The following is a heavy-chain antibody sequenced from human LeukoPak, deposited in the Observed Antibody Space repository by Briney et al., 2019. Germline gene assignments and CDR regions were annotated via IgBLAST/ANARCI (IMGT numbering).Heavy chain of an antibody. V-gene: IGHV4-59*08. J-gene: IGHJ4*02. CDR1: GGSISSYY. D-gene: IGHD3-22*01. Sequence: SETLSLTCTVSGGSISSYYWSWIRQPPGKGLEWIGYIYYSGSTNYNPSLKSRVTISVDTSKNQFSLKLSSVTAADTAVYYCATQDYYDSSGYFIGALYYFDYWGQGTLVTVSS. CDR2: IYYSGST. CDR3: ATQDYYDSSGYFIGALYYFDY.